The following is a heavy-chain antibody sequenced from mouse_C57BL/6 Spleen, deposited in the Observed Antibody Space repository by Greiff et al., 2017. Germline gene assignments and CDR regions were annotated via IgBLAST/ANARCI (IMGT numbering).Heavy chain of an antibody. Sequence: VQLKQSGAELVRPGSSVKMSCKTSGYTFTSYGINWVKQRPGQGLEWIGYIYIGSGYTEYNEKFKGKATLTSDTSSSTAYMRLSSLTSEDSACYFCANGNYYGSLDYWGQGTTLTVSS. CDR3: ANGNYYGSLDY. J-gene: IGHJ2*01. V-gene: IGHV1-58*01. CDR2: IYIGSGYT. D-gene: IGHD1-1*01. CDR1: GYTFTSYG.